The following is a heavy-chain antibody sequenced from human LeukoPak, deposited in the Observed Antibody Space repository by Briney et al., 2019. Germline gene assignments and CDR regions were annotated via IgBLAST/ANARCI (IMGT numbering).Heavy chain of an antibody. CDR1: GGTFSSCA. CDR3: ARSLTGGVYYFDY. CDR2: IIPIFGTA. V-gene: IGHV1-69*05. J-gene: IGHJ4*02. D-gene: IGHD3-9*01. Sequence: ASVKVSCEASGGTFSSCAISWVRQAPGQGLEWMGGIIPIFGTANYAQKFQGRVSITTDESTSTAYMELSSLRSEDTAVYYCARSLTGGVYYFDYWGQGTLVTFSS.